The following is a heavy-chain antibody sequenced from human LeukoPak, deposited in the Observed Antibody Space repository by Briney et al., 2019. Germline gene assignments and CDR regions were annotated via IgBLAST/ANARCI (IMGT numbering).Heavy chain of an antibody. Sequence: PGGSLRLSCAASGFTFSNYWMHWVRQAPGKGLEWVAVISYDGSNKYYADSVKGRFTISRDNSKNTLYLQMNSLRAEDTAVYYCARDETEWELVPFDYWGQGTLVTVSS. CDR3: ARDETEWELVPFDY. CDR2: ISYDGSNK. J-gene: IGHJ4*02. D-gene: IGHD1-26*01. V-gene: IGHV3-30*03. CDR1: GFTFSNYW.